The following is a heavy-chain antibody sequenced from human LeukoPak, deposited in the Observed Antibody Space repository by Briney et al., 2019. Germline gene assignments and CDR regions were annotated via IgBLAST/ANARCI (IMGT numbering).Heavy chain of an antibody. CDR2: IYHSGNT. J-gene: IGHJ4*02. V-gene: IGHV4-4*02. CDR1: GGSISSSNW. Sequence: SGTLSLTCAVSGGSISSSNWWSWVRQPPGKGLEWIGEIYHSGNTNYNPSLKSRVTISVDKSKNQFSLKLSSVTAADTAVYYCARRPQVFYDILTGNFDYWGQGTLVTVSS. CDR3: ARRPQVFYDILTGNFDY. D-gene: IGHD3-9*01.